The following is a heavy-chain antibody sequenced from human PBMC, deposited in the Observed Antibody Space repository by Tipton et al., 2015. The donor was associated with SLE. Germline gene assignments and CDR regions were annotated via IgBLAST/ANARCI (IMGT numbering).Heavy chain of an antibody. CDR3: AKDRVDFGDYAAGNFDS. CDR2: INWNSGSM. D-gene: IGHD4-17*01. V-gene: IGHV3-9*01. Sequence: SLRLSCAASGFRFDDYAMHWVRQAPGKGLEWVSGINWNSGSMGYADSVNGRFTISRDNFKNSLYLQMNSLRAEDTALYYCAKDRVDFGDYAAGNFDSWGQGILVVVS. CDR1: GFRFDDYA. J-gene: IGHJ4*02.